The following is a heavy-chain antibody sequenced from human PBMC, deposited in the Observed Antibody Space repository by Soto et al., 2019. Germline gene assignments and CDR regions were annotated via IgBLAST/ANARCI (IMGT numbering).Heavy chain of an antibody. Sequence: HPGGSLRLSCAASGFTFSSYWMHWVRQAPGKGLVWVSRINSDGSSTSYADSVKGRFTISRDNAKNTLYLQMNSLRAEDTAVYYCARVLYYGSAIDVNYYYYGMDVWGQGTTVTVSS. CDR1: GFTFSSYW. J-gene: IGHJ6*02. CDR2: INSDGSST. D-gene: IGHD3-10*01. CDR3: ARVLYYGSAIDVNYYYYGMDV. V-gene: IGHV3-74*01.